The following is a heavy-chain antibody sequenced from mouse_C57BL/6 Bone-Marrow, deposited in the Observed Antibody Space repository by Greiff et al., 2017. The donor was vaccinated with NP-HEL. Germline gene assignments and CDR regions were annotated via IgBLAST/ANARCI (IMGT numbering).Heavy chain of an antibody. CDR3: ARIYGSSYLDWYFDV. CDR1: GYSITSGYY. CDR2: ISYDGSN. V-gene: IGHV3-6*01. Sequence: EVKLQESGPGLVKPSQSLSLTCSVTGYSITSGYYWNWIRQFPGNKLEWMGYISYDGSNNYNPSLKNRISITRDTSKNQFFLKLNSVTTEDTATYYCARIYGSSYLDWYFDVWGTGTTVTVSS. J-gene: IGHJ1*03. D-gene: IGHD1-1*01.